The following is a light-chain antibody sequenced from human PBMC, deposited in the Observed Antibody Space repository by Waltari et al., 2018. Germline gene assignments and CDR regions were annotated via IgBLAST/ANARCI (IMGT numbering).Light chain of an antibody. CDR1: QSITNS. CDR3: LQTYSTLMFS. J-gene: IGKJ3*01. V-gene: IGKV1-39*01. Sequence: IQMTQSPSSLSAPVGDRDTMTCPASQSITNSFSWYQHKLGEAPNLLVSHASTLVSGVPSRFTGSGSGTEFTLTISSLQPEDLATYYCLQTYSTLMFSFGPGTKV. CDR2: HAS.